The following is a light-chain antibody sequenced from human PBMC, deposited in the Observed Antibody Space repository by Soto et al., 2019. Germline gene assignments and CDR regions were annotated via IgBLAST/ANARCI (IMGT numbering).Light chain of an antibody. J-gene: IGKJ2*01. CDR1: QSISSY. V-gene: IGKV1-39*01. Sequence: DNQMTQSPSSLSVSVGDRVTITCRASQSISSYLNWYQQKPGKAPKLLIYAASSLQSGVSSRFSGSGSGTDFTLTISSLQPEDFATYYCQQSYSTPYSFGQGTNLEIK. CDR3: QQSYSTPYS. CDR2: AAS.